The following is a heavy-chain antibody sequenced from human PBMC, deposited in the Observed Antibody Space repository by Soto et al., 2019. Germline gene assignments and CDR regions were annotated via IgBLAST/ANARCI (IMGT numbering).Heavy chain of an antibody. Sequence: QLQLQESGPGLVKPSETLSLTCTVSGGSISSSSYYWGWIRQPPGKGLEWIGSMYYSGSTYYNPSLKNRVTIAVDTSKNQFSLKLSSVTAADTAVYYCARSGIAVALRRNWFDPWGQGTLVTVSS. D-gene: IGHD6-19*01. CDR1: GGSISSSSYY. CDR3: ARSGIAVALRRNWFDP. CDR2: MYYSGST. V-gene: IGHV4-39*01. J-gene: IGHJ5*02.